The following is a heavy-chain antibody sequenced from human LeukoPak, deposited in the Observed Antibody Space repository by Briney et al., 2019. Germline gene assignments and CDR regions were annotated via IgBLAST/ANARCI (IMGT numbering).Heavy chain of an antibody. CDR1: GFTFDDYA. CDR2: VTWSSHTI. V-gene: IGHV3-9*01. CDR3: AKDTGYCGGGNCNRDYYGIDV. J-gene: IGHJ6*02. Sequence: PGGSLRLSCAASGFTFDDYAMHWVRQAPGKGLEWVASVTWSSHTIEYADSVKGRFTISRDNAEDSLYLQMNCLRTEDTALYYCAKDTGYCGGGNCNRDYYGIDVWGQGTTVIVSS. D-gene: IGHD2-15*01.